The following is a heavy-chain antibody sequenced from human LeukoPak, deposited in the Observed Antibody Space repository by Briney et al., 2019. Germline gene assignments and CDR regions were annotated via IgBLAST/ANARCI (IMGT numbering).Heavy chain of an antibody. Sequence: GGSLRLSCATSGFNFNSNAMIWVRQAPGKGLECVSAITAPGDATYYADSVKGRFSISRDNSKNTLYLLLNSLRVEGTALYYCAKAFGTNGYFQLPIDFWGQGTLVTVSS. CDR2: ITAPGDAT. V-gene: IGHV3-23*01. CDR1: GFNFNSNA. J-gene: IGHJ4*02. D-gene: IGHD2-8*01. CDR3: AKAFGTNGYFQLPIDF.